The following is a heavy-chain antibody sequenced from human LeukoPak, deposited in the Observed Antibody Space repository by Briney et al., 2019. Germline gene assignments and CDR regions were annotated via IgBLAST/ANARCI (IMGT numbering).Heavy chain of an antibody. CDR2: IGISSSYI. J-gene: IGHJ4*02. CDR1: GFTFSSYS. CDR3: ARGAQWELSDYYFDY. Sequence: GGSLRLSCAASGFTFSSYSMNWVRQAPGKGLEWGSSIGISSSYIYYAASVKGRFTISRDNAKKSLYLQMNNLRAEDTAVFYCARGAQWELSDYYFDYWGQGTLITVSS. D-gene: IGHD1-26*01. V-gene: IGHV3-21*01.